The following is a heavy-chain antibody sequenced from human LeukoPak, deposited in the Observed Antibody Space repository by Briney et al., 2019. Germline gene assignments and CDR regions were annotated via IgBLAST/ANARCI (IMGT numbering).Heavy chain of an antibody. CDR1: GFTFSSYW. J-gene: IGHJ4*02. V-gene: IGHV3-7*01. Sequence: GGSLRLSCEASGFTFSSYWMSWVRQAPGKGLEWVANIKEDGSEKYYADSVKGRFTISRDNSKNTLYLQMNSLRAEDTAVYYCAKDIGITMVRGVIGLFDYWGQGTLVTVSS. CDR3: AKDIGITMVRGVIGLFDY. D-gene: IGHD3-10*01. CDR2: IKEDGSEK.